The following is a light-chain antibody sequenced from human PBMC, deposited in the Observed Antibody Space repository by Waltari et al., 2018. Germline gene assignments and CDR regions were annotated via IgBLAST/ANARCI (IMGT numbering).Light chain of an antibody. J-gene: IGKJ1*01. Sequence: EVVLTQSPGTLSLSPGERATLACRASQSVGTSLVWYQQKPGQAPRLLIYGASRRATGIPDRFSGSGSGTDFSLTISRLEPEDFAVYYCQHYVRLPATFGQGTKVEI. CDR2: GAS. V-gene: IGKV3-20*01. CDR3: QHYVRLPAT. CDR1: QSVGTS.